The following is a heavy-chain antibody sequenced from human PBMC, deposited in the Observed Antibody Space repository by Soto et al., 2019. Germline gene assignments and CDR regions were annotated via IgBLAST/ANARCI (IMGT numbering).Heavy chain of an antibody. CDR3: ARGYCSGGNCYSGMDV. J-gene: IGHJ6*02. V-gene: IGHV1-69*01. CDR1: GGTFSTYA. D-gene: IGHD2-15*01. Sequence: QVQLVQSGAEVRKPGSSVKVSCKASGGTFSTYAVIWVRQAPGQGLEWMGGIIPISGTTYYAQRFQGTVTLTADAPTSTTYMELSSVKPDDTAVYYCARGYCSGGNCYSGMDVWGQGTTVTVSS. CDR2: IIPISGTT.